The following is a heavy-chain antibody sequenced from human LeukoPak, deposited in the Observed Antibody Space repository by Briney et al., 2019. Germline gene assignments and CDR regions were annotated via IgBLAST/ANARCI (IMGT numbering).Heavy chain of an antibody. J-gene: IGHJ4*02. CDR2: IRSKAYGGTT. D-gene: IGHD6-13*01. Sequence: KTGGSLRLSCTASGFTFGDYAMSWFRQAPGKGLEWVGFIRSKAYGGTTEYAASVKGRFTISRDDSKSIAYLQMNSLKTEDTAVYYCTSGSWRGIAAAGTSVGPVDYWGQGTLVTVSS. V-gene: IGHV3-49*05. CDR1: GFTFGDYA. CDR3: TSGSWRGIAAAGTSVGPVDY.